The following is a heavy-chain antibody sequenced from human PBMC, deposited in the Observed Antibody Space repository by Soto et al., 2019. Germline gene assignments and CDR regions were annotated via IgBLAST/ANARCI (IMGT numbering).Heavy chain of an antibody. CDR1: GESVSSNSAA. CDR3: AREASVWFDP. V-gene: IGHV6-1*01. Sequence: SQTLSLTCAISGESVSSNSAAWNWIRQSPSRGLEWLGRTYYRSKWYNDYAVSVKRRATIKADTSKNQVSLQLNSVTPDDTAVYYCAREASVWFDPRGQGTLVTVSS. J-gene: IGHJ5*02. CDR2: TYYRSKWYN.